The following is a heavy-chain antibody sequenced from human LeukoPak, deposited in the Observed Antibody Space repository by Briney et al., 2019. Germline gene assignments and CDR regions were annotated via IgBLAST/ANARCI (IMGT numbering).Heavy chain of an antibody. CDR3: ARDRSRDGYNYGDAFDI. CDR1: GFTFSSYS. Sequence: GGSLRLSCAASGFTFSSYSMNWVRQAPGKGLEWVSSISSSSSYIYYADSVKGRFTISRDNAKNSLYLQMNSLRAEDTAVYYCARDRSRDGYNYGDAFDIWGQGTMVTVSS. V-gene: IGHV3-21*01. CDR2: ISSSSSYI. J-gene: IGHJ3*02. D-gene: IGHD5-24*01.